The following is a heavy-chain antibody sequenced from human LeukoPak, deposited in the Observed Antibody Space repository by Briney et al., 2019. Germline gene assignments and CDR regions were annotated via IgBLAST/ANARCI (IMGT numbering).Heavy chain of an antibody. J-gene: IGHJ4*02. V-gene: IGHV3-30*02. D-gene: IGHD3-3*01. CDR2: IRSGASTE. CDR3: ASWAGNTQSDSWSGPFDY. CDR1: GFTFSGSG. Sequence: GGSLRLSCAASGFTFSGSGMHWVRQAPGKGLEWVAHIRSGASTEYYADSVKGRFTISRDNAKNSLYLQMSSLRVEDTAVYYCASWAGNTQSDSWSGPFDYWGQGTLVTVSS.